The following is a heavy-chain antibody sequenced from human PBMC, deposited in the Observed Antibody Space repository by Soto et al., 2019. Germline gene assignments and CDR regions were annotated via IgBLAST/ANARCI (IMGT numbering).Heavy chain of an antibody. CDR1: GYTFTSYY. D-gene: IGHD3-10*01. Sequence: QEQLVQSGAEVKKPGASVMVSCKAPGYTFTSYYMHWVRQAPGQGLEWMGLINPSDDSTNYARMYQGRVTMTRDTSTNTVYMELSSLISEDTAGYYCAREGGYYGSGTYGGRAFEVWGQGTMVTVSS. CDR3: AREGGYYGSGTYGGRAFEV. J-gene: IGHJ3*01. CDR2: INPSDDST. V-gene: IGHV1-46*01.